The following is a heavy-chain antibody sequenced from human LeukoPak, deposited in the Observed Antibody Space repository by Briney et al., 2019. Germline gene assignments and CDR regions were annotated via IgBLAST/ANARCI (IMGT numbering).Heavy chain of an antibody. Sequence: PSETLSLTCAVCGGSFSGYYWSWIRQPPGKGLEWIGEINHSGSTNYNPSLKSRVTISVDTSKNQFSLKLSSVTAADTAVYYCARPGGYGYFDYWGQGTLVTVSS. CDR2: INHSGST. J-gene: IGHJ4*02. CDR3: ARPGGYGYFDY. CDR1: GGSFSGYY. V-gene: IGHV4-34*01. D-gene: IGHD5-12*01.